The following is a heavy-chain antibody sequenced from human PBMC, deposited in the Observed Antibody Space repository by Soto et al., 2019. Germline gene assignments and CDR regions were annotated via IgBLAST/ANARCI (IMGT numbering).Heavy chain of an antibody. CDR1: GYTFTSYD. CDR2: MNPNSGNT. CDR3: ARARRYCSGGSCFFRFDY. Sequence: QVQLVQSGAEVKKPGASVKVSCKASGYTFTSYDINWVRQATGQGLEWMGWMNPNSGNTGYAQKFQGRVTMTRNTSISTAYMELSSLRSEDTAVYYCARARRYCSGGSCFFRFDYWGQGTPVTVSS. J-gene: IGHJ4*02. V-gene: IGHV1-8*01. D-gene: IGHD2-15*01.